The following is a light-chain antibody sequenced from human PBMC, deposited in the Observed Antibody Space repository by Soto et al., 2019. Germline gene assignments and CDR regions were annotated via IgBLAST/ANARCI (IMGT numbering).Light chain of an antibody. CDR1: QSVDTD. CDR2: DAS. V-gene: IGKV3-11*01. Sequence: EVVLTQSPATLSLSPGERSTLSCSASQSVDTDLAWYQQKPDQAPRLLINDASNRATGIPDRFSVSGSGTDVSGPIGSLEAEEFAVCSWQRRKNWPPLPFAGGTSVEIQ. J-gene: IGKJ4*02. CDR3: QRRKNWPPLP.